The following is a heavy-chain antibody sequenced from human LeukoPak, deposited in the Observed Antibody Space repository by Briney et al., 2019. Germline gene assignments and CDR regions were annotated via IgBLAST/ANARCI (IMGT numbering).Heavy chain of an antibody. CDR3: VSSSPRYCTGGTCYSSRGFDY. CDR1: GYTFTAYF. Sequence: ASVKVSWKASGYTFTAYFMHWVRQAPGQGLEWIGIINPSRGNTSYAQKFQDRVIMTRDTSTNTIYMELTRLTSRDTAVYYCVSSSPRYCTGGTCYSSRGFDYWGQGMLVTVSS. J-gene: IGHJ4*02. CDR2: INPSRGNT. V-gene: IGHV1-46*01. D-gene: IGHD2-15*01.